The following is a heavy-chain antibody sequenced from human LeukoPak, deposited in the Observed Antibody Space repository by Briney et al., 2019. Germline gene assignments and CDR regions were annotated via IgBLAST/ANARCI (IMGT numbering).Heavy chain of an antibody. CDR2: IYTSGST. V-gene: IGHV4-4*08. CDR3: ARDLSSSSWYYFDY. CDR1: SEFFTGYY. Sequence: SETLSLTCGVSSEFFTGYYWGWIRQPPGEGLEWIGRIYTSGSTNYNPSLKSRFTISVDTSKNQFSLKLSSVTAADTAVYYCARDLSSSSWYYFDYWGQGTLVTVSS. D-gene: IGHD6-13*01. J-gene: IGHJ4*02.